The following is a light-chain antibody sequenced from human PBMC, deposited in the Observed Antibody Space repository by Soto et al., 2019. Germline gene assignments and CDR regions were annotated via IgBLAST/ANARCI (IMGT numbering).Light chain of an antibody. J-gene: IGKJ1*01. CDR1: QGIRNY. V-gene: IGKV3-11*01. CDR3: QQRSNWPA. Sequence: EVVLTQSPATLSLSPGERATLSCRASQGIRNYLAWYQQKPGQAPRLLIYDASNRATGIPARFSGSGSGTDFPLTISSLEPEDFAVYYCQQRSNWPAFGQGTKVEIK. CDR2: DAS.